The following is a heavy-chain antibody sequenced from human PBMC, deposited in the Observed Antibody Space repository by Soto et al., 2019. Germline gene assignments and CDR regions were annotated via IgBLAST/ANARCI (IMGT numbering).Heavy chain of an antibody. CDR3: ARGGSQLAVAGDWFDP. CDR1: GGTFSSYA. V-gene: IGHV1-69*12. Sequence: QVQLVQSGAEVKKPGSSVKVSCKASGGTFSSYAISWVRQAPGQGLEWMGGIIPIFGTANYAQKVQGRVTITADESTMTAYMELSSLRAEDTAVYYCARGGSQLAVAGDWFDPSGQGTLVTVSS. D-gene: IGHD6-6*01. J-gene: IGHJ5*02. CDR2: IIPIFGTA.